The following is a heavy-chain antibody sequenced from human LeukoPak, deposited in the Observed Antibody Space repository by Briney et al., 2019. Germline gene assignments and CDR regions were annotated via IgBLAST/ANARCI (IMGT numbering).Heavy chain of an antibody. Sequence: SVKVSCKASGGTFSSYAISWVRQAPGQGLERMGGIIPIFGTANYAQKLQGRVTITADESTSTAYMELSSLRSGDTAVYYCARDDGYGSGSYPYYYYYMDVWGKGTTVTISS. CDR3: ARDDGYGSGSYPYYYYYMDV. D-gene: IGHD3-10*01. CDR2: IIPIFGTA. V-gene: IGHV1-69*13. CDR1: GGTFSSYA. J-gene: IGHJ6*03.